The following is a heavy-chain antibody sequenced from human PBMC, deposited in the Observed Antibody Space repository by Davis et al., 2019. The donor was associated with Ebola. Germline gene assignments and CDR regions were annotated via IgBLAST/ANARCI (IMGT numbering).Heavy chain of an antibody. CDR3: ARWRGYDYGGDY. V-gene: IGHV4-34*01. D-gene: IGHD5-12*01. J-gene: IGHJ4*02. CDR2: INHSGST. Sequence: MPSETLSLTCAVYGGSFSGYYWSWIRQPPGKGLEWIGEINHSGSTNYNPSLKSRVTISVDTSKNQFSLKLSSVTAADTAVYYCARWRGYDYGGDYWGQGTLVTVSS. CDR1: GGSFSGYY.